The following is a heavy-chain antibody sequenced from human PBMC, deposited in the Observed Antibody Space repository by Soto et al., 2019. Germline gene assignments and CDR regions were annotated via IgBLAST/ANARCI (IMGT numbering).Heavy chain of an antibody. Sequence: QVQLLQSGAEVKKPGSSVKVSCKASGGTFRSYAIGWVRQAPGQGLEWMGGIIPSLGTTDYAQKFQGRVTITAEGSTSTAYMELSSQRSDETAVYYCASYCSGGSCYAAGDYYYYALDVWGQGTTVTVSS. CDR1: GGTFRSYA. CDR3: ASYCSGGSCYAAGDYYYYALDV. J-gene: IGHJ6*02. CDR2: IIPSLGTT. D-gene: IGHD2-15*01. V-gene: IGHV1-69*01.